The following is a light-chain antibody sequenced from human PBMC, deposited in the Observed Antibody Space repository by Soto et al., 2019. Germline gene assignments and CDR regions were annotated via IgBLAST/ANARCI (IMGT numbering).Light chain of an antibody. CDR1: SSDIGSYNR. Sequence: QSALTQPPSVSGSPGQSVTISCTGTSSDIGSYNRVSWHQQSPGTAPKLMIYEVSSRPSGVPDRFSGSKSGNTASLTISGLQAEDEADYYCSSYTSSNTFLFGGGTKLTVL. CDR2: EVS. CDR3: SSYTSSNTFL. J-gene: IGLJ2*01. V-gene: IGLV2-18*02.